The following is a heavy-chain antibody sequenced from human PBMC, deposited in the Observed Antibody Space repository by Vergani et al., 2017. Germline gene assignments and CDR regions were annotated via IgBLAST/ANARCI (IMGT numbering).Heavy chain of an antibody. D-gene: IGHD2-2*01. CDR3: ARDWAVVPAAMPAGWFDP. J-gene: IGHJ5*02. CDR1: GGSISSGDYY. Sequence: QVQLQESGPGLVKPSQTLSLTCTVSGGSISSGDYYWSWIRQPPGKGLEWIGYIYYSGNTYYNPSLKSRVTISVDTSKNQFSLKLSSVTAADTLVYYCARDWAVVPAAMPAGWFDPWGQGTLVTVSS. V-gene: IGHV4-30-4*08. CDR2: IYYSGNT.